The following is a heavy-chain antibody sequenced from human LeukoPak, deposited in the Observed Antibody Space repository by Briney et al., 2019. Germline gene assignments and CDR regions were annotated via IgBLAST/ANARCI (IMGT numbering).Heavy chain of an antibody. J-gene: IGHJ6*02. CDR3: ARQGGGNRNGMDV. D-gene: IGHD4-23*01. V-gene: IGHV4-59*08. CDR1: GGSISNYY. CDR2: IYYSGST. Sequence: SETLSLTCTVSGGSISNYYWSWVRQPPGMGLEWIGYIYYSGSTNYNPSLKSRLTISVDASKNQFSLNLSSVTAADTAVYCCARQGGGNRNGMDVWGQGTTVTVSS.